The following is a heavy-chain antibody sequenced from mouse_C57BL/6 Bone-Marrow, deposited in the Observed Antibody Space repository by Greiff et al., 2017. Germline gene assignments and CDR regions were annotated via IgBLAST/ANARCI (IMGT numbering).Heavy chain of an antibody. D-gene: IGHD4-1*01. V-gene: IGHV1-19*01. CDR1: GYTFTDYY. J-gene: IGHJ2*01. CDR3: ASNWDDY. CDR2: INPYNGGT. Sequence: EVQLQQSGPVLVKPGASVKMSCKASGYTFTDYYMNWVKQSHGKSLEWIGGINPYNGGTSYNQKFKGKVTLAVDKSSSTAYMELNSLTSEDSAVYYCASNWDDYWGQGTTLTVSS.